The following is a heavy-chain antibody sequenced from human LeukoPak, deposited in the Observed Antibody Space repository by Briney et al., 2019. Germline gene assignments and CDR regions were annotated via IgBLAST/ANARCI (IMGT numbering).Heavy chain of an antibody. CDR3: ARGGSVYYYYGMDV. D-gene: IGHD2-15*01. V-gene: IGHV3-66*02. CDR1: GFTVSSNY. J-gene: IGHJ6*02. CDR2: IYSGGST. Sequence: GGSLRLSCAASGFTVSSNYMSWVRQAPGKGLEWVSVIYSGGSTYYADSVKGRFTISRDNSKNTLYLQMNSLRAEDTAVYYCARGGSVYYYYGMDVWGQGTTVAVSS.